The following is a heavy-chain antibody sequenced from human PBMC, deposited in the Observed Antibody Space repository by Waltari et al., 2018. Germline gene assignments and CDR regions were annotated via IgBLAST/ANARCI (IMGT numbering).Heavy chain of an antibody. CDR1: GTPFGAHA. Sequence: EVQLVESGGGLVQPGRSLRLSCTTSGTPFGAHALSWFRQAPGKGLEWVGFIRSKIYGGTADYAASVKGRFTVSRDDSKSIAYLQMDSLKTEDTAVYYCSRVSASGDGMDVWGQGTTVTVSS. J-gene: IGHJ6*02. V-gene: IGHV3-49*03. D-gene: IGHD3-16*01. CDR2: IRSKIYGGTA. CDR3: SRVSASGDGMDV.